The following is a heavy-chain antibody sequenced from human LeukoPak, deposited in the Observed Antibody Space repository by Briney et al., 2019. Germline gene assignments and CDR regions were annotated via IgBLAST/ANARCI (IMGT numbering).Heavy chain of an antibody. CDR3: ARVPSHYDFWSGYYYYFDY. CDR2: INHSGST. J-gene: IGHJ4*02. CDR1: GGSFSGYY. V-gene: IGHV4-34*01. Sequence: SETLSLTSAVYGGSFSGYYWSWIRQPPGKGLEWIGEINHSGSTNYNPSLKSRVTISVDTSKNQFSLKLSSVTAADTAVYYCARVPSHYDFWSGYYYYFDYWGQGTLVTVSS. D-gene: IGHD3-3*01.